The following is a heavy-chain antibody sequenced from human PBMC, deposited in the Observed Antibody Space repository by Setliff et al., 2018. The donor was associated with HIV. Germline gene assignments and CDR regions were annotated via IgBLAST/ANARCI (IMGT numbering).Heavy chain of an antibody. CDR2: VHYSGTT. Sequence: ASETLSLTCTVSGGSSSSHYWSWIRQPPGQGLEWIGYVHYSGTTNYNPSLKSRVTISVDASNNQFSLELRSMTAADTAVYYCARVQWDLLYVPDAFDIWGQGTTVTVSS. D-gene: IGHD1-26*01. V-gene: IGHV4-59*11. J-gene: IGHJ3*02. CDR3: ARVQWDLLYVPDAFDI. CDR1: GGSSSSHY.